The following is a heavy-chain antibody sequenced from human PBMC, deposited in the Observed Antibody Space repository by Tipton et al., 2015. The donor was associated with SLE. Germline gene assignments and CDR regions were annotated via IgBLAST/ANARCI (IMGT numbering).Heavy chain of an antibody. J-gene: IGHJ6*03. CDR3: TKDVDFPHCNSTSCSFLAYMDV. Sequence: GLVKPSETLSLTCAVSGYSISSGYYWGWIRQPPGKGLEWVGRIKSINDGETTGYGAPVKGRFTISRDDSKNTVYLQMNNVKTEDTAVYYCTKDVDFPHCNSTSCSFLAYMDVWGKGTAVT. D-gene: IGHD2-2*01. CDR1: GYSISSGYY. V-gene: IGHV3-15*01. CDR2: IKSINDGETT.